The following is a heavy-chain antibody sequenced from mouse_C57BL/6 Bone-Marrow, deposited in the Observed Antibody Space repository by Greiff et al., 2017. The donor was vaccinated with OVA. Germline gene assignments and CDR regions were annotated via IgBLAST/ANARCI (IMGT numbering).Heavy chain of an antibody. CDR1: GYSFTGYY. D-gene: IGHD2-4*01. CDR2: INPSTGGT. Sequence: EVQLQQSGPELVKPGASVKISCKASGYSFTGYYMNWVKQSPEKSLEWIGEINPSTGGTTYNQKFKAKATLTVDKSSSTAYMQLKSLTSEDSAVYYCARWRLRRGRGYYAMDYWGQGTSVTVSS. V-gene: IGHV1-42*01. J-gene: IGHJ4*01. CDR3: ARWRLRRGRGYYAMDY.